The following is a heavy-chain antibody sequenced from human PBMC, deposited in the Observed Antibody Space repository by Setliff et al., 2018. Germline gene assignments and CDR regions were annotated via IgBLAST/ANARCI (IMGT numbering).Heavy chain of an antibody. CDR1: GFTFSSYA. V-gene: IGHV3-30*02. D-gene: IGHD2-15*01. CDR2: IRDDGTNT. Sequence: GSLRLSCAASGFTFSSYAMHWVRQAPGKGLEWVASIRDDGTNTYYTESVKARFAISRDNSENTLYLRMNSLRVEDTAVYYCAIFPGPMVPTTPGGQGTTVTVSS. J-gene: IGHJ4*02. CDR3: AIFPGPMVPTTP.